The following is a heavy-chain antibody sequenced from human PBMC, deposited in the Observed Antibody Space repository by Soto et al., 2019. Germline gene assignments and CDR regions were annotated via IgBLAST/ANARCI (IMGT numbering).Heavy chain of an antibody. V-gene: IGHV5-51*01. CDR3: ARHLGLAVVVPAADY. CDR1: GYSFTSYW. J-gene: IGHJ4*02. D-gene: IGHD2-2*01. CDR2: IYPGDSDT. Sequence: PGESLKISCKGSGYSFTSYWIGWVRQMPGKGLEWMGIIYPGDSDTRYSPSFQGQVTISADKSISTAYLQWSSLKASDTAMYYCARHLGLAVVVPAADYWGQGTLVTVSS.